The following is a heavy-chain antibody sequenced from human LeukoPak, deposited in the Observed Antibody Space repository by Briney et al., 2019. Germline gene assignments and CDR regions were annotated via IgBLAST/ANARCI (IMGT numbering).Heavy chain of an antibody. V-gene: IGHV3-9*01. J-gene: IGHJ6*02. CDR2: ISWNSGSI. D-gene: IGHD5-18*01. CDR3: AKDKGQHSCGSYGMDV. CDR1: GFTFDDYA. Sequence: GGSLRLSCAASGFTFDDYAMHWVRQAPGKGLEWVSGISWNSGSIGYADSVKGRFTISRDNAKNSLYLQMNSLRAEDTALYYCAKDKGQHSCGSYGMDVWGQGTTVTVSS.